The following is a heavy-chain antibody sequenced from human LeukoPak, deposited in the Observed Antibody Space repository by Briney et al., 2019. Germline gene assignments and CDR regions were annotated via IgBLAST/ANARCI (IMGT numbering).Heavy chain of an antibody. CDR3: ARQRRASDY. Sequence: PSETLSLTCTVSGGSISSSSYYWGWIRQPPGKGLEWIGSIYYSGSTYYNPSHKSRVTISVDTSKNQFSLKLSSVTAADTAVYYCARQRRASDYWGQGTLVTVSS. V-gene: IGHV4-39*01. J-gene: IGHJ4*02. CDR2: IYYSGST. CDR1: GGSISSSSYY.